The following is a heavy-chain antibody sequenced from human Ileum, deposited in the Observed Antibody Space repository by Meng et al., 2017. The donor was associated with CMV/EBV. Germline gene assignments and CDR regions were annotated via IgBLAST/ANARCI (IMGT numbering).Heavy chain of an antibody. J-gene: IGHJ6*02. CDR2: ISTSGDMV. Sequence: GASLKISCAASGFMFSHYEMNWVRQAPGKGLEWVSYISTSGDMVSYGDSVKGRFTITRDNAKNSLFLQMNSLRADDTAVYYCARARGTAVGEEGMDVWGQGTTVTVSS. V-gene: IGHV3-48*03. D-gene: IGHD6-19*01. CDR3: ARARGTAVGEEGMDV. CDR1: GFMFSHYE.